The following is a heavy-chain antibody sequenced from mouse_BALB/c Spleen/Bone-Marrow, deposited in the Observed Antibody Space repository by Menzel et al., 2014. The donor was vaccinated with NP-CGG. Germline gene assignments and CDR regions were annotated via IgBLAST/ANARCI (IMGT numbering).Heavy chain of an antibody. V-gene: IGHV1-18*01. CDR1: GYSFTGYT. D-gene: IGHD2-4*01. Sequence: EVQLQQSGPELVKPGASMKISCKASGYSFTGYTMNWVKQSHGKNLEWIGLINPYNGGTSYNQKFKGKVTLTVDKSSSTAYMELLSLTSEDSAVYYCARWAIYYDYGEDYAMDYWGQGTSVTVSS. CDR2: INPYNGGT. J-gene: IGHJ4*01. CDR3: ARWAIYYDYGEDYAMDY.